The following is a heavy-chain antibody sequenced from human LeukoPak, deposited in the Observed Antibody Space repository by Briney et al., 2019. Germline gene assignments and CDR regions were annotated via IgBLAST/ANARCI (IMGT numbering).Heavy chain of an antibody. Sequence: SSETLSLTCTVSGGSISSYYWSWIRQPAGKGLEWIGRIYSSGSTNYNPSLKSRVTMSVDTSKNQFSLNLSSVAAADTAVYYCARSGGWAAPLGYWGQGTLVTVSS. J-gene: IGHJ4*02. CDR3: ARSGGWAAPLGY. V-gene: IGHV4-4*07. CDR2: IYSSGST. D-gene: IGHD3-16*01. CDR1: GGSISSYY.